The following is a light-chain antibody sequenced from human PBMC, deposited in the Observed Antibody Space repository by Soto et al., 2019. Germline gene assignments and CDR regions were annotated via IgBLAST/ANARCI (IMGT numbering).Light chain of an antibody. CDR1: QSVSSY. Sequence: EIVLTQSPVTLSLSPGERATLSCRASQSVSSYLAWYQQKPGQAPRLLIYDASNRATGIPARFSGSGSGTNFTLTISSLEPEDFEVYYCQQRSNWPRPFGQGTRLEIK. CDR2: DAS. V-gene: IGKV3-11*01. J-gene: IGKJ5*01. CDR3: QQRSNWPRP.